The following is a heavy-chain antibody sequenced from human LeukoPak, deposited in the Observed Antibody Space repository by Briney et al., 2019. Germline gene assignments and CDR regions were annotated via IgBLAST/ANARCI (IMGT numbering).Heavy chain of an antibody. Sequence: SETLSLTCTVSGGSIRSTSYYWGWIRQPPGKGLEWLRSVHYSGSTYDNPSLKSRVTISVDTSKNQFSLNLISVTAADTAVYYCARRSTVAGRGRFDPWGQGTLVTVSS. D-gene: IGHD6-19*01. V-gene: IGHV4-39*01. J-gene: IGHJ5*02. CDR2: VHYSGST. CDR1: GGSIRSTSYY. CDR3: ARRSTVAGRGRFDP.